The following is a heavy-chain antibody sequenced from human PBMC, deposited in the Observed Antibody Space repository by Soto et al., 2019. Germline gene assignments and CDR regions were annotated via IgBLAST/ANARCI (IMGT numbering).Heavy chain of an antibody. CDR1: GYAFTTYG. CDR2: ISAHNGNT. Sequence: QVHLVQSGAEVKKPGASVKVSCQASGYAFTTYGITWVRQAPGQGLEWMGWISAHNGNTNYAQKLQGRVNVTRETSTSTAYMELRSLRSDDTAVYYCARGRYGDYWGQGALVTVSS. V-gene: IGHV1-18*01. J-gene: IGHJ4*02. D-gene: IGHD1-1*01. CDR3: ARGRYGDY.